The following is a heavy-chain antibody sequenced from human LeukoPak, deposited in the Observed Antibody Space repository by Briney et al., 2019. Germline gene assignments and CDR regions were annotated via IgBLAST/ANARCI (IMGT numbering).Heavy chain of an antibody. V-gene: IGHV3-74*01. Sequence: GGSLRPSCAASGFTFSSYWMHWVRQAPGKGLVWVSRINTDGSSTTYADSVKGRFNISRDNAKNTLYLQMNSLSAEDTAVYYCARGYSSSYRIDYWGQGTLVTVSS. D-gene: IGHD6-6*01. CDR3: ARGYSSSYRIDY. J-gene: IGHJ4*02. CDR2: INTDGSST. CDR1: GFTFSSYW.